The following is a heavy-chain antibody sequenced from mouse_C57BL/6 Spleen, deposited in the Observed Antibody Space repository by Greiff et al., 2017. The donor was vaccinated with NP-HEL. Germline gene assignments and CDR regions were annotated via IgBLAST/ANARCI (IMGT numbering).Heavy chain of an antibody. CDR2: ISYDGSN. CDR1: GYSITSGYY. D-gene: IGHD4-1*02. J-gene: IGHJ3*01. CDR3: ASQLGRTWFAY. Sequence: EVKLVESGPGLVKPSQSLSLTCSVTGYSITSGYYWNWIRQFPGNKLEWMGYISYDGSNNYNPSLKNRISITRDTSKNQFFLKLNSVTTEDTATYYCASQLGRTWFAYWGQGTLVTVSA. V-gene: IGHV3-6*01.